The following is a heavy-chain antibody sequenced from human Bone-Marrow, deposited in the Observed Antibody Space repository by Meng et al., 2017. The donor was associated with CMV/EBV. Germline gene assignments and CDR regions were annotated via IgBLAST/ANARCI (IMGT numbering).Heavy chain of an antibody. CDR1: GGSISSYY. V-gene: IGHV4-59*01. CDR2: IYYSGST. J-gene: IGHJ4*02. CDR3: ARDRAGGGSYLVY. Sequence: SETLSLTCTVSGGSISSYYWSWIRQPPGKGLEWIGYIYYSGSTNYNPSLKSRVTISVDTSKNQFSLKLSSVTAADTAVYYCARDRAGGGSYLVYWGQGHLVNVYS. D-gene: IGHD1-26*01.